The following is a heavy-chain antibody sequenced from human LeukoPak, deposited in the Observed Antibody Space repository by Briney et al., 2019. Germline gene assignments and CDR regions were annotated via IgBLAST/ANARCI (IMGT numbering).Heavy chain of an antibody. D-gene: IGHD4-17*01. J-gene: IGHJ5*02. CDR2: ISSSSRTI. CDR3: VREAVNDYGDYVFWFDP. CDR1: GFTFSSYS. Sequence: GGSLRLSCAASGFTFSSYSMNWVRQAPGKGLEWVSYISSSSRTIYYADSVKGRFSISRDNAKNSLYLQMNSLRDEDTAVYYCVREAVNDYGDYVFWFDPWGQGTLVTVSS. V-gene: IGHV3-48*02.